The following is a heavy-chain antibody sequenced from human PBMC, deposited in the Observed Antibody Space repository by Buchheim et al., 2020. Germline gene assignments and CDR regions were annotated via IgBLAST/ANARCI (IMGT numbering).Heavy chain of an antibody. Sequence: EVQLVESGGVVVQPGGSLRLSCAASGFTFDDYAMHWVRQAPGKGLEWVSLISWDGGSTYYADSVKGRFTISRDKSKNSLYLQMNSLRAEDTALYYCAKDYSGKQTFKYYYDSSGYRFDYWGQGTL. V-gene: IGHV3-43D*03. CDR2: ISWDGGST. CDR3: AKDYSGKQTFKYYYDSSGYRFDY. D-gene: IGHD3-22*01. CDR1: GFTFDDYA. J-gene: IGHJ4*02.